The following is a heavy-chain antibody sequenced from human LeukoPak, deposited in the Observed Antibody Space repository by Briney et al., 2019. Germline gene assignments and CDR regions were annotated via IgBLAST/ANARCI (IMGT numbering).Heavy chain of an antibody. J-gene: IGHJ4*02. Sequence: SETLSLTCTVSGGSITNSDYFWGWIRQPPGKGLEWMGNVDYSGRPHRNPSLMGRVTINADRSRNQFSLNLSSVTAADTAVYYCARAASIAADYWGQGTLVTVSS. CDR1: GGSITNSDYF. V-gene: IGHV4-39*07. D-gene: IGHD6-6*01. CDR2: VDYSGRP. CDR3: ARAASIAADY.